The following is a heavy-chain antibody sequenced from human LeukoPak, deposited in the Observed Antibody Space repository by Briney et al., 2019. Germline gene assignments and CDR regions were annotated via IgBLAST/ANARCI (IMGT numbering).Heavy chain of an antibody. CDR1: GFTFSSYA. CDR2: ISGSGGST. D-gene: IGHD6-19*01. V-gene: IGHV3-23*01. J-gene: IGHJ4*02. CDR3: AKARIAVAGRLEPFDY. Sequence: GGSLRLSCAASGFTFSSYAMSWVRQAPGKGLEWVSAISGSGGSTYYADSVKGRFTISRDNSKNTLYLQMNSLRAEDTAVYYCAKARIAVAGRLEPFDYWGQGTLVTVSS.